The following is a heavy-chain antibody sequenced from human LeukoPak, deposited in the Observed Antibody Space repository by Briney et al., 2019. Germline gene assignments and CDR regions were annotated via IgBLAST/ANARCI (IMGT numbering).Heavy chain of an antibody. Sequence: GGSLRLSCAASGFTFSSYEMNWVRQAPGKGLEWVSYISSRGSTIYDADSVKGRFTISRDNAKNPLYLQMNSLRAEDTAVYYCARVKQIGTALDYWGQGTLVTVSS. CDR3: ARVKQIGTALDY. V-gene: IGHV3-48*03. CDR1: GFTFSSYE. J-gene: IGHJ4*02. D-gene: IGHD1/OR15-1a*01. CDR2: ISSRGSTI.